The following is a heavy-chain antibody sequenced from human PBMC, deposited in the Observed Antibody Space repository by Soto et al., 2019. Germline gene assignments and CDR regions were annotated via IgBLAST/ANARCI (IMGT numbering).Heavy chain of an antibody. CDR1: GYTFSSYF. CDR3: TRDASIRGINSDAFDI. CDR2: INPSGGGT. D-gene: IGHD3-10*01. Sequence: QVQLVQSGAEVKEPGTSVKVSCKASGYTFSSYFMHWVRQAPGRGLEWMGMINPSGGGTSYTQKFQGRVTMTRDTSTSTVYMELSSLRTEDTAFCYCTRDASIRGINSDAFDIWGQGTMVTVSS. V-gene: IGHV1-46*03. J-gene: IGHJ3*02.